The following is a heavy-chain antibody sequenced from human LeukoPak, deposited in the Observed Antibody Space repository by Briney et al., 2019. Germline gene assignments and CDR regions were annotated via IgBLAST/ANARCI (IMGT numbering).Heavy chain of an antibody. D-gene: IGHD2-15*01. Sequence: SETLSLTCAVYGGSFSGYYWNWIRQPPGKGLEWIGEINHSGSTNYNPSLKSRVTISVDTSKNQFSLKLSSVTAADTAVYYCARGWDIVVVVAATPFDYWGQGTLVTVSS. CDR3: ARGWDIVVVVAATPFDY. J-gene: IGHJ4*02. CDR2: INHSGST. CDR1: GGSFSGYY. V-gene: IGHV4-34*01.